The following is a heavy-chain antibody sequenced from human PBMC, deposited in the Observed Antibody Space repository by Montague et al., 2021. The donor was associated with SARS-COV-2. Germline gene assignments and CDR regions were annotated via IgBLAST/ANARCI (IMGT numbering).Heavy chain of an antibody. CDR2: VDYSGNT. CDR3: ARREYSYGWGD. D-gene: IGHD5-18*01. Sequence: SETLSLTCTVTGGPISGSSDYWGWIRQSPGKGLEWIASVDYSGNTYYSPSLESRLTISVDTSKNQFSLKLNSVAAADTALYYRARREYSYGWGDWGQGTLVTVSS. CDR1: GGPISGSSDY. J-gene: IGHJ4*02. V-gene: IGHV4-39*01.